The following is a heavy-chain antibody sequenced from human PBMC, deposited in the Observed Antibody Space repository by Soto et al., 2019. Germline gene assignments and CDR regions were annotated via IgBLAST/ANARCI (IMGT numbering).Heavy chain of an antibody. D-gene: IGHD5-18*01. V-gene: IGHV4-39*01. J-gene: IGHJ4*02. CDR3: CRQSTSMARKFDY. CDR2: IYNSGIT. CDR1: CSSLSSTTFS. Sequence: SGTLSLTCTVSCSSLSSTTFSWGWVRPPPGKGLEWIGSIYNSGITYYNPSLKSRVTISVDTSKNQFSLKLSSVTAADTAVYYCCRQSTSMARKFDYWGQGTLVTVSS.